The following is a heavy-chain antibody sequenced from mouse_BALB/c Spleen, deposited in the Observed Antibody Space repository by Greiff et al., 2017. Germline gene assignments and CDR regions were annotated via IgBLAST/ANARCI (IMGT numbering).Heavy chain of an antibody. Sequence: EVKLMESGGGLVQPGGSLNLSCAASGFDFSRYWMSWARQAPGKGQEWIGEINPGSSTINYTPSLKDKFIISRDNAKNTLYLQMSKVRSEDTALYYCARLGYGNYYAMDYWGQGTSVTVSS. J-gene: IGHJ4*01. CDR2: INPGSSTI. V-gene: IGHV4-2*02. CDR1: GFDFSRYW. D-gene: IGHD1-2*01. CDR3: ARLGYGNYYAMDY.